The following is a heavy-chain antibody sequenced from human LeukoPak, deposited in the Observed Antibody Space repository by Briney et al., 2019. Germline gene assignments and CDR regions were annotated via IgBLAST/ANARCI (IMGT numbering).Heavy chain of an antibody. CDR2: IYSGGST. V-gene: IGHV3-53*01. CDR1: GFTVSSNY. Sequence: GGSLRLSCAASGFTVSSNYMSWVRQAPGKGLEWVSVIYSGGSTYYADSVKGRFTISRDNSKNTLYLQMNSLRAEDTAVYYCAKGGSYYDFWSGYYHFDYWGQGTLVTVSS. D-gene: IGHD3-3*01. J-gene: IGHJ4*02. CDR3: AKGGSYYDFWSGYYHFDY.